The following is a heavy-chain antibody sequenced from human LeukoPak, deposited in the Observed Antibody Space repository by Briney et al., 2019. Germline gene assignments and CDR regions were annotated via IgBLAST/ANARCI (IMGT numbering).Heavy chain of an antibody. D-gene: IGHD2-2*01. V-gene: IGHV1-69*13. CDR3: ARNSRDKYQLLPEDFDH. CDR1: GDTFRTNA. CDR2: IIPMFGRT. J-gene: IGHJ4*02. Sequence: SVKVSCKAAGDTFRTNAISWVRQAPGQGLEWMGSIIPMFGRTKYAPKFQGRVTVTADESTTTSYMELTSLSSEDSGIYYGARNSRDKYQLLPEDFDHWGPGTLVAVSS.